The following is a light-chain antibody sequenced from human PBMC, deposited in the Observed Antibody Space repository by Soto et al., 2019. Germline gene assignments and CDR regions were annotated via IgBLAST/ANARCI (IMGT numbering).Light chain of an antibody. CDR2: ESN. CDR1: SSNIGNNY. J-gene: IGLJ2*01. V-gene: IGLV1-51*02. CDR3: GTWDSSLSAVV. Sequence: QSALTQPPSVSAAPGQKVTISCSGSSSNIGNNYVSWYQQLPGTAPRLLIYESNKRPSGIPDRFSASKSGTSATLGITGLQTGDEADYYCGTWDSSLSAVVFGGGTKLTVL.